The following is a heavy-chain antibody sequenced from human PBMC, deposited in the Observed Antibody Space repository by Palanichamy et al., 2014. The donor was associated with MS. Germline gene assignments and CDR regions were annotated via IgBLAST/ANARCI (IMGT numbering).Heavy chain of an antibody. D-gene: IGHD5-24*01. CDR2: IKEDGSEA. CDR3: ARGRWLRSMYWFDL. CDR1: EFTFSSYW. Sequence: EVQLVESGGGLVQPGGSLRLSCAASEFTFSSYWMSWVRQAPGKGLERVASIKEDGSEAFYLDSVRGRFTLSRDNAKNSLYLQMNSLRVEDAAVYYCARGRWLRSMYWFDLWGRGSLVTVSA. V-gene: IGHV3-7*01. J-gene: IGHJ5*02.